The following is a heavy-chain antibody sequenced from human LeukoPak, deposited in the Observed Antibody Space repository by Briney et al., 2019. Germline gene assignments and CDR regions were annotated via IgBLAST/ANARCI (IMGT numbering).Heavy chain of an antibody. CDR2: LYSDGST. J-gene: IGHJ4*02. V-gene: IGHV3-53*01. CDR3: AKQLGYCSDGSCYFPY. D-gene: IGHD2-15*01. Sequence: GGSLRLSCAASGFTVSSNYMSWVRQAPGKGLEWVSVLYSDGSTYYADSVKGRFTISRDNSKNTLYLQMNNLRAEDTAVYYCAKQLGYCSDGSCYFPYWGQGTLVTVSS. CDR1: GFTVSSNY.